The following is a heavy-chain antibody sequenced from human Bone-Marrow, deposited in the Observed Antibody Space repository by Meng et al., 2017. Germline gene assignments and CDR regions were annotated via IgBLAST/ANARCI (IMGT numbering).Heavy chain of an antibody. D-gene: IGHD5-18*01. CDR3: AHGGYPGRAFDI. CDR1: GFSLSTSGVG. V-gene: IGHV2-5*02. CDR2: MYCDDDK. J-gene: IGHJ3*02. Sequence: SGPTLVKPTQTLTLTCTYSGFSLSTSGVGVGWIRQPPGKALEWLALMYCDDDKRYRPSLKSRLTITKDNSKNQVGLTMTNMDPVDTATYYCAHGGYPGRAFDIWGQGTMVTVSS.